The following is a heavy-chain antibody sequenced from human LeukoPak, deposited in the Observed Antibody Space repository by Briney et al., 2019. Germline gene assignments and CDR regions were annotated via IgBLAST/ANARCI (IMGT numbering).Heavy chain of an antibody. CDR3: AREGPGDAIDY. CDR2: INHNGNVN. V-gene: IGHV3-7*03. D-gene: IGHD4-17*01. Sequence: GGSLRLSCAASGFTFSSYWMNWARQAPGKGLEWVASINHNGNVNYYVDSVKGRFTISRDNAKNSLYLQMSNLRAEDTAVYFCAREGPGDAIDYWGQGALVSVSS. J-gene: IGHJ4*02. CDR1: GFTFSSYW.